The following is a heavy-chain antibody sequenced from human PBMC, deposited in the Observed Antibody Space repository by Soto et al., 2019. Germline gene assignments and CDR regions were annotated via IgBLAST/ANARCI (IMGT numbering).Heavy chain of an antibody. Sequence: QVQLVQSGAEVKKPGSSVTVSCKASGGTFSSYAISWVRQAPGQGLEWMGGIIPIFGTANYAQKFQGRVTITADESTSIADMELSSLRSEDTAVYYCARDESLRGRVESEFAFGIWCQGTMVTVSS. D-gene: IGHD5-12*01. CDR1: GGTFSSYA. CDR3: ARDESLRGRVESEFAFGI. J-gene: IGHJ3*02. V-gene: IGHV1-69*01. CDR2: IIPIFGTA.